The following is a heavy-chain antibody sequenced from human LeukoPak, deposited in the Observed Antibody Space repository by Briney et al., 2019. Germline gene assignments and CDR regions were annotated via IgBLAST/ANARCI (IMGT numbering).Heavy chain of an antibody. CDR1: GFTFSSYW. D-gene: IGHD3-22*01. CDR2: INSDRSST. J-gene: IGHJ4*02. CDR3: ATYDSSGYYYFDY. Sequence: GGSLRLSCAASGFTFSSYWMHWVRQAPGKGLVWVSRINSDRSSTSYADSVKGRFTISRDNAKNKLYLQMNSLRAEDTAVYYCATYDSSGYYYFDYWGQGTLVTVSS. V-gene: IGHV3-74*01.